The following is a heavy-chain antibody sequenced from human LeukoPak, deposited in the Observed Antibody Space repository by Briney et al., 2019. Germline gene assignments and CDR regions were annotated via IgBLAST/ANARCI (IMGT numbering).Heavy chain of an antibody. V-gene: IGHV4-34*01. Sequence: PSETLSPTCAVYGGSFSGYYWSWIRQPPGKGLEWIGEINHSGSTNYNPSLKSRVTISVDTSKNQFSLKLSSVTAADTAVYYCACASVIPYYIVDYWGQGTLVTVSS. CDR1: GGSFSGYY. D-gene: IGHD3-22*01. CDR2: INHSGST. CDR3: ACASVIPYYIVDY. J-gene: IGHJ4*02.